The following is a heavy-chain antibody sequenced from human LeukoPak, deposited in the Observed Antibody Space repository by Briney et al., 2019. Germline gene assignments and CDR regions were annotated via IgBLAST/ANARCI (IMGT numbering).Heavy chain of an antibody. CDR1: GGSFSGYY. CDR3: ARSGDVWGSYRYWNY. V-gene: IGHV4-34*01. J-gene: IGHJ4*02. D-gene: IGHD3-16*02. Sequence: SETLSLTCAVYGGSFSGYYWSWIRQPPGEGLEWIGEINHSGSTNYNPSLKSRVTISVDTSKNQFSLKLTSVTAADTAVYYCARSGDVWGSYRYWNYWGQGTLVTVSS. CDR2: INHSGST.